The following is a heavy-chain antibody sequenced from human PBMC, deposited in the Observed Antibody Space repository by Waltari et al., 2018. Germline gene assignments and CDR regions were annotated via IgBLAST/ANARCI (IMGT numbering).Heavy chain of an antibody. Sequence: QLQLQESGPGLVKPSETLSLTCTVSGDSISSSSYYWGWIRQPPGKGLEWIGSIYYSGRTYHHPSLKSRFTISVDTSKNQFSLKLCSVTAADTAVYYCARIVGANLFDYWGQGTLVSVCS. J-gene: IGHJ4*02. CDR3: ARIVGANLFDY. CDR1: GDSISSSSYY. V-gene: IGHV4-39*07. D-gene: IGHD1-26*01. CDR2: IYYSGRT.